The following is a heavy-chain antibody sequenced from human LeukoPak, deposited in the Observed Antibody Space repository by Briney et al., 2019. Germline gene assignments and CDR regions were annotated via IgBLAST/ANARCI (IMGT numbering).Heavy chain of an antibody. CDR1: GGSISSGGYY. CDR3: ARVDFWRGYYRDTYDY. CDR2: IYYSGST. D-gene: IGHD3-3*01. V-gene: IGHV4-31*03. Sequence: SQTLSLTCTVSGGSISSGGYYWSWIRQHPGKGLEWIGYIYYSGSTYYNPSLKNRVTISVDTSKNQFSLQLSSVPAADTAVYYCARVDFWRGYYRDTYDYWGQGTLVTVSS. J-gene: IGHJ4*02.